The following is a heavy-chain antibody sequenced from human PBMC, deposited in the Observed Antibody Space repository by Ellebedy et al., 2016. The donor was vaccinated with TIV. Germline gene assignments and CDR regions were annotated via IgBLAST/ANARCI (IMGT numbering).Heavy chain of an antibody. CDR1: GFTSTKSA. J-gene: IGHJ2*01. Sequence: AASVKVSCKASGFTSTKSAVQWVRQARGQRLEWIGWIVVGSGNTHYAQKFQERGTITRDMSTSTAYMELSSLRSEDTAVYYCAADSVVGPSASWYFDLWGRGTLVTVSS. D-gene: IGHD2-15*01. CDR3: AADSVVGPSASWYFDL. CDR2: IVVGSGNT. V-gene: IGHV1-58*01.